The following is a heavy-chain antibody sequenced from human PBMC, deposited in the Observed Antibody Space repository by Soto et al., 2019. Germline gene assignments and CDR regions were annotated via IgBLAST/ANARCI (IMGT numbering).Heavy chain of an antibody. Sequence: PSETLSLTCTVSGGSISSGVYYWSWIRQHPGKGLEWIGYIYYSGSTYYNPSLKSRVTISVDTSKNQFSLKLSSVTAADTAVYYCARGRSSTSPYPIGYWGQGTLVTAPQ. V-gene: IGHV4-31*03. J-gene: IGHJ4*02. CDR3: ARGRSSTSPYPIGY. CDR1: GGSISSGVYY. CDR2: IYYSGST. D-gene: IGHD2-2*01.